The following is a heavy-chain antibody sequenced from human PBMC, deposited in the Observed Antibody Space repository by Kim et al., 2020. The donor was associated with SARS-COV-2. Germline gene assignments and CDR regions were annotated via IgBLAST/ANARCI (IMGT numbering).Heavy chain of an antibody. CDR2: IKSKTDGGTT. V-gene: IGHV3-15*01. J-gene: IGHJ3*02. CDR1: GFTFSNAW. D-gene: IGHD2-15*01. CDR3: TTEKNIGYCSGGSCYGPFDI. Sequence: GGSLRLSCAASGFTFSNAWMSWVRQAPGKGLEWVGRIKSKTDGGTTDYAAPVKGRFTISRDDSKNTLYLQMNSLKTEDTAVYYCTTEKNIGYCSGGSCYGPFDIWGQGTMVTVSS.